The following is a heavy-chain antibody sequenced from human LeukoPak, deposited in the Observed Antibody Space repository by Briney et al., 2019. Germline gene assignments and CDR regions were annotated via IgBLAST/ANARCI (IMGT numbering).Heavy chain of an antibody. CDR1: GGSFSGYY. V-gene: IGHV4-34*01. Sequence: SETLSLTCAVYGGSFSGYYWSWIRQPPGKGLEWIGEINHSGSTNYNPSLKSRVTISVDTSKNQFSLKLSSVTAADTAVYYCAXXPYYYDSSGYHGDDYWGQGTLVTVSS. J-gene: IGHJ4*02. D-gene: IGHD3-22*01. CDR2: INHSGST. CDR3: AXXPYYYDSSGYHGDDY.